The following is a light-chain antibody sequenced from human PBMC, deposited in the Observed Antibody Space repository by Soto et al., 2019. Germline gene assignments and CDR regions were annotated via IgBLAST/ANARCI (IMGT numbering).Light chain of an antibody. Sequence: ALTQPASVSGSPGQSITISCTGASSDVGNYNYVSWYQQHPGKAPKLIIYDVSNRPSGVSNRFSGSKSGNTASLTISGLQAEDEADYYCSSYTSSTTLYVFGTGTKATVL. V-gene: IGLV2-14*03. CDR2: DVS. CDR1: SSDVGNYNY. J-gene: IGLJ1*01. CDR3: SSYTSSTTLYV.